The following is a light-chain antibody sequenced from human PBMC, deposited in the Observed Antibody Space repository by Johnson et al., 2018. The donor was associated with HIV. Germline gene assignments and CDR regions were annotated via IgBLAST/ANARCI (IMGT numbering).Light chain of an antibody. CDR2: DNY. V-gene: IGLV1-51*01. CDR1: SSNIGNNY. CDR3: GTWDSSLSAGRV. J-gene: IGLJ1*01. Sequence: QSVLTQPPSVSAAPGQKVTISCSGSSSNIGNNYVSWYQQLPGTAPKLLIYDNYKRPSGIPDRFSGSKSGTSATLGITGLQTGDEADYYCGTWDSSLSAGRVFGTGTKVTGL.